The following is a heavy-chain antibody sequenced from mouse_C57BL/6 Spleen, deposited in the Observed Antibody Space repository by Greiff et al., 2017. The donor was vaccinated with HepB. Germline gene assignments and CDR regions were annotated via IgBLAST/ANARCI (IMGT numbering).Heavy chain of an antibody. Sequence: EVQRVESGEGLVKPGGSLKLSCAASGFTFSSYAMSWVRQTPEKRLEWVAYISSGGDYIYYADTVKGRFTISRDNARNTLYLQMSSLKSEDTAMYYCTRDQDYGSSFAYWGQGTLVTVSA. D-gene: IGHD1-1*01. V-gene: IGHV5-9-1*02. CDR2: ISSGGDYI. CDR3: TRDQDYGSSFAY. CDR1: GFTFSSYA. J-gene: IGHJ3*01.